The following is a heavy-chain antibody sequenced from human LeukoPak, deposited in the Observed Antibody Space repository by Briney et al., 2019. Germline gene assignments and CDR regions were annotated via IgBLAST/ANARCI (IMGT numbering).Heavy chain of an antibody. CDR2: INHSGST. CDR3: ASSQYYDLWSGYYAD. V-gene: IGHV4-34*01. D-gene: IGHD3-3*01. J-gene: IGHJ4*02. CDR1: GGAFSGHY. Sequence: SETLSLTCAVSGGAFSGHYWSWIRQPPRKGLEWISEINHSGSTHYNPSLESRVTISVDTSTNHFSLKLSSVTAADTAVYYCASSQYYDLWSGYYADWGQGPLVTVSS.